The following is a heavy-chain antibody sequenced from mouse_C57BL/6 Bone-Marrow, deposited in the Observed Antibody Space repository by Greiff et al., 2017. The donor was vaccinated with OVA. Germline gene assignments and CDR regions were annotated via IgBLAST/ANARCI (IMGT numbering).Heavy chain of an antibody. D-gene: IGHD1-1*01. CDR3: ARGGYGSLYYLDY. V-gene: IGHV1-64*01. J-gene: IGHJ2*01. Sequence: QVQLQQPGAELVKPGASVQLSCKASGYTFTSYWMHWVKQRPGQGLEWIGMIHPTSGRPNYNEKFKSTATLTVDKSSSTAYRQLSSLTSEDSAVYYCARGGYGSLYYLDYWGQGTTLTVSS. CDR1: GYTFTSYW. CDR2: IHPTSGRP.